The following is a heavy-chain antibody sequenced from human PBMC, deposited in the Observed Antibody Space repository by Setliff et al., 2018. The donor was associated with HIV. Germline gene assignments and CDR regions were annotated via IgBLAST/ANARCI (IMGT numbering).Heavy chain of an antibody. CDR3: ARGRVAAVWAA. CDR1: GGTVTTYS. Sequence: SVKVSCKASGGTVTTYSINWVRRAPGQGLEWMGGITPLFGTTTYAQKFQGRVTITADQSTSTAYMELSSLRSEDTAMYYCARGRVAAVWAAWGQGTLVTVSS. J-gene: IGHJ5*02. CDR2: ITPLFGTT. D-gene: IGHD6-13*01. V-gene: IGHV1-69*13.